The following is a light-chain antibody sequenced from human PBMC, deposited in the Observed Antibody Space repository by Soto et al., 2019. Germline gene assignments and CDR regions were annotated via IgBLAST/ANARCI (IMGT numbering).Light chain of an antibody. V-gene: IGLV2-8*01. CDR3: SSYAGNNNIV. Sequence: QSALTQPPSASGSPGQSVTISCAGSSNDVGGYNYVSWYQQHPGKAPKLIIYEVNKRPSGVPDRFSGSKSGNTASLTVSGLQAEDEADYYCSSYAGNNNIVFGTGTKVTVL. J-gene: IGLJ1*01. CDR1: SNDVGGYNY. CDR2: EVN.